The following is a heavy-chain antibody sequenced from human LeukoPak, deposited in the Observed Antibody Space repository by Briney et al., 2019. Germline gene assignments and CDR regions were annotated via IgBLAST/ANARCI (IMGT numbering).Heavy chain of an antibody. CDR1: RFTFDDYA. CDR2: ISSSGRTI. Sequence: GGSLRLSCAASRFTFDDYAMHWVRQAPGKGLEWVSFISSSGRTIYSADSMKGRFTISRDNANNSLYLQMNSLRAEDTAVYYCAVLRAYSGYDLDYWGQGTLVTVSS. CDR3: AVLRAYSGYDLDY. J-gene: IGHJ4*02. D-gene: IGHD5-12*01. V-gene: IGHV3-48*03.